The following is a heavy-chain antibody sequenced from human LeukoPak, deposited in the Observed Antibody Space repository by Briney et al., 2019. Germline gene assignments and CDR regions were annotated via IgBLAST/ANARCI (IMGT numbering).Heavy chain of an antibody. Sequence: GGSLRLSCAASGFTFSSYEMNWVRQAPGKGLEWVSYISSSGSTIYYADSVKGGFTISRDNAKKSLYLQMNSLTAEDTAVYYCARDTGEFLDYWGQGTLVTVSS. D-gene: IGHD3-10*01. CDR2: ISSSGSTI. CDR1: GFTFSSYE. CDR3: ARDTGEFLDY. V-gene: IGHV3-48*03. J-gene: IGHJ4*02.